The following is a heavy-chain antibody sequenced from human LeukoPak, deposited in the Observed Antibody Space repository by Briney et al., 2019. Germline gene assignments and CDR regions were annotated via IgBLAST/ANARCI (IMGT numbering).Heavy chain of an antibody. CDR1: GFTFSSYE. D-gene: IGHD3-9*01. Sequence: GGSLRLSCAASGFTFSSYEMNWVRQAPGKGLEWVSSISSSSSYIYYADSVKGRFTISRDNAKNSLYLQMNSLRAEDTAVYYCARDVLLRYFDWLWGAFDIWGQGTMVTVSS. CDR2: ISSSSSYI. CDR3: ARDVLLRYFDWLWGAFDI. J-gene: IGHJ3*02. V-gene: IGHV3-21*01.